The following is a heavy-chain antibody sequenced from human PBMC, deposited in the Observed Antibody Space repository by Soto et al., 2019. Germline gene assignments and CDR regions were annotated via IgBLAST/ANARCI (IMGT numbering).Heavy chain of an antibody. Sequence: EVQLLESGGGLVQPGKSLRLSCAVSGFIFGNYMMTWVRQAPGKGLEWVSTIRDGGESTYYADSVKGRFTISRDNSKNTLYLQMDSLGVEDTAVYYCAPHVHCSGGSCHYDAFDIRGQGTMVTVSS. J-gene: IGHJ3*02. D-gene: IGHD2-15*01. CDR1: GFIFGNYM. CDR2: IRDGGEST. V-gene: IGHV3-23*01. CDR3: APHVHCSGGSCHYDAFDI.